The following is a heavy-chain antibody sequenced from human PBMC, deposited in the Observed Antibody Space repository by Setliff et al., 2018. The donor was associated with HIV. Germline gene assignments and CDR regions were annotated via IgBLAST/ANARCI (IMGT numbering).Heavy chain of an antibody. CDR1: GFTFGDYI. V-gene: IGHV3-74*01. CDR3: ASGSGCYDY. J-gene: IGHJ4*02. D-gene: IGHD1-26*01. Sequence: LSLSCAASGFTFGDYIVSWVRLAPGKGLLWVSRVSSDGSTTTYADSVKGRFTISRDNAKNTLYLQMNSLRAEDTAVYYCASGSGCYDYWGQGNMVTVSS. CDR2: VSSDGSTT.